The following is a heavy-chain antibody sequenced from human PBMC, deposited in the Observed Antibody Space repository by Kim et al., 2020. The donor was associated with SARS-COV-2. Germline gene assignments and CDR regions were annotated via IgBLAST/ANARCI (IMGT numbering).Heavy chain of an antibody. V-gene: IGHV3-23*01. J-gene: IGHJ4*02. CDR3: ATWTWLRLDIVATVEGPLSLY. CDR1: GFTFSSYA. D-gene: IGHD5-12*01. CDR2: ISGSGGST. Sequence: GGSLRLSCAASGFTFSSYAMSWVRQAPGKGLEWVSAISGSGGSTYYADSVKGRFTISRDNSKNTLYLQMNSLRAEDTAVYYCATWTWLRLDIVATVEGPLSLYWGQGTLVTVSS.